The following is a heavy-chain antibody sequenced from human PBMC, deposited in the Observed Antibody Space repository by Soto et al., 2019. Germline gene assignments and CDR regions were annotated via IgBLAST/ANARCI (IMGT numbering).Heavy chain of an antibody. CDR2: MNPNSGNT. Sequence: ASVKVSCKASGYTFTSYDINWVRQATGQGLEWMGWMNPNSGNTGYAQKFQGRVTMTRNTSISIAYMELSSLRSEDTAVYYCARRHPTYYDILTGYYAYYFDYWGQGTLVTVSS. CDR3: ARRHPTYYDILTGYYAYYFDY. J-gene: IGHJ4*02. D-gene: IGHD3-9*01. CDR1: GYTFTSYD. V-gene: IGHV1-8*01.